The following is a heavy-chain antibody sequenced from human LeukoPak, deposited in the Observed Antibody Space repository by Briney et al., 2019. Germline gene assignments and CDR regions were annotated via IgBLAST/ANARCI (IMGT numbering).Heavy chain of an antibody. CDR2: IYYSGST. CDR1: GGSISSSSYY. V-gene: IGHV4-39*01. Sequence: PSETLSLTCTVSGGSISSSSYYWGWIRQPPGKGLEWIGSIYYSGSTYYNPSLKSRVTISVDTSKNQFSLKLSSVTAADTAVYYCARLPSSLDAFDIWGQGTVVTVSS. D-gene: IGHD6-13*01. CDR3: ARLPSSLDAFDI. J-gene: IGHJ3*02.